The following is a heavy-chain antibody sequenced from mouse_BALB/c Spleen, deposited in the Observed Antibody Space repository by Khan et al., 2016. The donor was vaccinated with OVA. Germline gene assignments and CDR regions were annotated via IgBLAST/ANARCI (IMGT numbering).Heavy chain of an antibody. CDR2: IYPGSGST. CDR3: ARRNYDGTVLFDY. V-gene: IGHV1-55*01. CDR1: GYNFTSYW. Sequence: VHLQQSGAELVKPGTSVKLSCKASGYNFTSYWINWVKLRPGQGLEWIGDIYPGSGSTKYNEKFKSKATLTVDTSSSTAYIQLISLASEDSALYYCARRNYDGTVLFDYWGQGTTLTVSS. D-gene: IGHD1-1*01. J-gene: IGHJ2*01.